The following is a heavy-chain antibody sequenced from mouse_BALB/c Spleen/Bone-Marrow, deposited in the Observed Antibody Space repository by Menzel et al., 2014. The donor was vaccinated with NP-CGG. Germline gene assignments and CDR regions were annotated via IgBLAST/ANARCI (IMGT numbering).Heavy chain of an antibody. CDR1: GFNIKDTY. Sequence: VQLQQSGAELVKPGASVKLSCTASGFNIKDTYMHWVKQRPEQGLEWIGRIDPANGNTKYDPKFQGKATITADTSSNTAFLQLSSLTSEDTAVYYCARIHYYGRAWFSYWGQGTLVTVSA. CDR2: IDPANGNT. J-gene: IGHJ3*01. V-gene: IGHV14-3*02. D-gene: IGHD1-2*01. CDR3: ARIHYYGRAWFSY.